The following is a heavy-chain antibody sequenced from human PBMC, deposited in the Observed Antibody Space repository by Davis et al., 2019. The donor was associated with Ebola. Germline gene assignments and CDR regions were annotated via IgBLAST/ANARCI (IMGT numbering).Heavy chain of an antibody. CDR1: GHSLSPNCGA. J-gene: IGHJ4*02. Sequence: HSHTLSLTRAISGHSLSPNCGAWSWIRQSPSRGLEWLGRTYYNSKWYNDYAVPVKSRITISPDTPKNQLSLQLDSVTPEDTAVNYCARGWLRSSFDYWGQGTLVTVSS. CDR2: TYYNSKWYN. CDR3: ARGWLRSSFDY. V-gene: IGHV6-1*01. D-gene: IGHD5-12*01.